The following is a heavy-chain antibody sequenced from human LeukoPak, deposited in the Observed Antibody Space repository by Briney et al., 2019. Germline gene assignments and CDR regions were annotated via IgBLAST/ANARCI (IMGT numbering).Heavy chain of an antibody. Sequence: SERLSLTCTVSSDSISSSSYYWGWIRQPPGKGLEWIGTIYYSGSTYYNPSLKSRVTISVDTSKNQFSLKLSSVTAADTAVYYCARDDFLAAAGTFDYWGQGTLVTVSS. CDR3: ARDDFLAAAGTFDY. CDR2: IYYSGST. V-gene: IGHV4-39*07. D-gene: IGHD6-13*01. J-gene: IGHJ4*02. CDR1: SDSISSSSYY.